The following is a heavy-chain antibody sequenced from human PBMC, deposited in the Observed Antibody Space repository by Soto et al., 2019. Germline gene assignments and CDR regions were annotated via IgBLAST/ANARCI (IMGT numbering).Heavy chain of an antibody. Sequence: GGSLRLSCAASGFTFNSYWMHWVRQAPGKGLEWVSVTSGSGGTTYYADSVKGRFTISRDNSENTLYLQLNSLRAEDTAVYYCAKDGGSTYSHYFDYWGQGTLVTVSS. CDR2: TSGSGGTT. CDR1: GFTFNSYW. D-gene: IGHD2-2*01. CDR3: AKDGGSTYSHYFDY. J-gene: IGHJ4*02. V-gene: IGHV3-23*01.